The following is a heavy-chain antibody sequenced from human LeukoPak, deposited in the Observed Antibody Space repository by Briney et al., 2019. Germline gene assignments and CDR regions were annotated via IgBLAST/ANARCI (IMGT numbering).Heavy chain of an antibody. Sequence: GESLKLSCAASGFTFSGSAIHWVRQSVGKGLEWIGHIDKEKNSYATASAYAVSVEGRFTVSRDDSKNMAYLQMTGLKTEDTALYYCTRDSGTYNWLDPWGQGTLVTVSS. CDR1: GFTFSGSA. J-gene: IGHJ5*02. CDR3: TRDSGTYNWLDP. V-gene: IGHV3-73*01. D-gene: IGHD1-26*01. CDR2: IDKEKNSYAT.